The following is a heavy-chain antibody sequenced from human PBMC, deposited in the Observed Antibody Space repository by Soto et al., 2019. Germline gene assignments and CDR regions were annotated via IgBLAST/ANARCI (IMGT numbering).Heavy chain of an antibody. CDR2: IIPIFGTA. J-gene: IGHJ4*02. V-gene: IGHV1-69*06. D-gene: IGHD6-13*01. CDR1: GGTFSSYA. Sequence: SVKVSCKASGGTFSSYAISWVRQAPGQGLEWMGGIIPIFGTANYAQKFQGRVTITADKSTSTAYMELSSLRSEDTAVYYCARETGVRLRSSQFDYWGQGTLVTVSS. CDR3: ARETGVRLRSSQFDY.